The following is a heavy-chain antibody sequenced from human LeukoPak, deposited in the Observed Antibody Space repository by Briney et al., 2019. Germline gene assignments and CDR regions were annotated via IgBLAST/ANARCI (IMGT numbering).Heavy chain of an antibody. D-gene: IGHD3-3*01. J-gene: IGHJ4*02. V-gene: IGHV4-34*01. Sequence: SETLSLTCAVYGGSFSGYYWSWIRQPPGKGLEWIGEINHSGSTNYNPSLKSRVTISVDTSKNRFSLKLSSVTAADTAVYYCARAYYDSPEWGQGTLVTVSS. CDR3: ARAYYDSPE. CDR2: INHSGST. CDR1: GGSFSGYY.